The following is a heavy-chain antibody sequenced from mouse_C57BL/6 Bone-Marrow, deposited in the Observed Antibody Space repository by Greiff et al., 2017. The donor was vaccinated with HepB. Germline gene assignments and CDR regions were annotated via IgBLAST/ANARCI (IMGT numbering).Heavy chain of an antibody. J-gene: IGHJ2*01. CDR1: GYTFTSYW. Sequence: QVQLQQSGAELVKPGASVKLSCKASGYTFTSYWMHWVKQRPGQGLEWIGMIHPNSGSTNYNEKFKSKATLTVDKSSSTAYMQLSSLTSEDSAVYYCARGNYYGSIGRYWGQGTTLTVSS. CDR2: IHPNSGST. V-gene: IGHV1-64*01. CDR3: ARGNYYGSIGRY. D-gene: IGHD1-1*01.